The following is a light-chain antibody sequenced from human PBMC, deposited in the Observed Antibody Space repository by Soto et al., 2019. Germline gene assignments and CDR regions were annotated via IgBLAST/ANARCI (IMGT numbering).Light chain of an antibody. V-gene: IGLV2-8*01. Sequence: QSALTQPPSASGSPGQSVTISCTGTSSDVGAFDYVSWYQQYPGEAPKLLVYDVNKRPSGVPDRFSGSKSGNTASLTVFGLQAEDEADFYCSSYAGNNIFVFGTGTKVTVL. CDR1: SSDVGAFDY. J-gene: IGLJ1*01. CDR2: DVN. CDR3: SSYAGNNIFV.